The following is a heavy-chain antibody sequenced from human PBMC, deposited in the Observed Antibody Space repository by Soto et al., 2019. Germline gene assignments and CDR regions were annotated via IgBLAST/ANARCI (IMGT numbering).Heavy chain of an antibody. V-gene: IGHV5-51*01. J-gene: IGHJ6*02. Sequence: GESQKISVKGCGYSFTSYWIGWVLQMPGKGLEWMGIVYPGDSDTRYSPSFQGQVTISADKSISTAYLQWSSLKASDTAMYYCARLPRKSNRVVAATYYYYYGMDVWGQGTTVTVSS. CDR3: ARLPRKSNRVVAATYYYYYGMDV. CDR2: VYPGDSDT. D-gene: IGHD2-15*01. CDR1: GYSFTSYW.